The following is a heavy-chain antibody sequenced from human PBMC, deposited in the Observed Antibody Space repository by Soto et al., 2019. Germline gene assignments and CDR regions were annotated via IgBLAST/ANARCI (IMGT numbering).Heavy chain of an antibody. V-gene: IGHV3-23*01. CDR2: MKGSESNT. D-gene: IGHD3-16*02. CDR3: AKDLLRYDYVWGSYRNYYYYYGMDV. Sequence: GGSLRLSCVASGFTLSSSWMSWVRQAPGKGLEWVANMKGSESNTYYADSVKGRFTISRDNSKNTLYLQTNSLRAEDTAVYYCAKDLLRYDYVWGSYRNYYYYYGMDVWGQGTTVTVSS. CDR1: GFTLSSSW. J-gene: IGHJ6*02.